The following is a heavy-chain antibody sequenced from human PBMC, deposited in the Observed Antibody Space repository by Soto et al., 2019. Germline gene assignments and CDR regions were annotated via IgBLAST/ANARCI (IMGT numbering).Heavy chain of an antibody. D-gene: IGHD6-19*01. J-gene: IGHJ4*02. CDR1: GFTFSTFS. CDR3: AREGVVAGSQDF. CDR2: ISSDGYTK. V-gene: IGHV3-30-3*01. Sequence: PGGSLRLSCSASGFTFSTFSVHWVRQAPGKGLEWVAVISSDGYTKYYTDSVKGRFTISRDNSKNTLFLQMNGLRTEDTAMYYCAREGVVAGSQDFWGPGTLVNVSS.